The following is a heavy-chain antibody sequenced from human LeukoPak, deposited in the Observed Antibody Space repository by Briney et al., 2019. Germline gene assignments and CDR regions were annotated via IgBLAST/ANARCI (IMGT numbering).Heavy chain of an antibody. J-gene: IGHJ4*01. CDR3: ARDRGRMIDY. CDR1: GGSFSGYY. D-gene: IGHD2-15*01. Sequence: PSETLSLTCAVYGGSFSGYYWSWIRQPPGKGLEWIGEINHSGSTNYNPSLKSRVTISVDTSKNQFSLKLSSVTAADTAVYYCARDRGRMIDYWGHGTQVTVSS. CDR2: INHSGST. V-gene: IGHV4-34*01.